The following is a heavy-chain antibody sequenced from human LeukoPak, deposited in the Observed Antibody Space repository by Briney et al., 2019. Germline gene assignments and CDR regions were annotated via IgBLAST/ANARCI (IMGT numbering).Heavy chain of an antibody. CDR2: IPYSGST. V-gene: IGHV4-39*07. CDR3: ARCKDYYVSGSYYKTFDY. J-gene: IGHJ4*02. CDR1: GDSISSSSYY. Sequence: SETLSLTCTVSGDSISSSSYYWGWIRQPPGRGLEWIGSIPYSGSTYYNPSLKSRVTISVDTSKNQFSLKLSSVTAADTAVYYCARCKDYYVSGSYYKTFDYWGQGTLVTVSS. D-gene: IGHD3-10*01.